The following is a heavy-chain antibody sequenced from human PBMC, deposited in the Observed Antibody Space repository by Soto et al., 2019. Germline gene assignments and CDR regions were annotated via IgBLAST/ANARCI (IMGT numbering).Heavy chain of an antibody. V-gene: IGHV3-66*01. CDR2: VYRSVDT. J-gene: IGHJ6*03. CDR1: GFSVSSNY. D-gene: IGHD3-3*01. Sequence: GGSLRLSCAASGFSVSSNYMSWIRQAPEKGLEWDSVVYRSVDTNYADSVKGRFTISRDTSKNMLYLHMNSLRADDTALYYCAREAVFGLTMHYYHYMDVWGKGTTVTVSS. CDR3: AREAVFGLTMHYYHYMDV.